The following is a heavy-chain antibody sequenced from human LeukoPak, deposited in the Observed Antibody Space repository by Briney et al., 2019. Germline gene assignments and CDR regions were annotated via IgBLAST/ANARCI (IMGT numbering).Heavy chain of an antibody. V-gene: IGHV3-23*01. CDR1: GFTFSSYD. Sequence: GGSLRLSCAASGFTFSSYDMSWVRQAPGKGLEWVSGISGSGDNTYYADSVKGRFTVSRDNSKNTLYVQMKSLRAEDTAVYYCAKDFVVVPGNVNYFDYWGQGTLVTVSS. CDR2: ISGSGDNT. D-gene: IGHD2-21*02. J-gene: IGHJ4*02. CDR3: AKDFVVVPGNVNYFDY.